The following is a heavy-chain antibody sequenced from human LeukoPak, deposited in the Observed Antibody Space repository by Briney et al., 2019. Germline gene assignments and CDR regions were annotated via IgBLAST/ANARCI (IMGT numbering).Heavy chain of an antibody. CDR2: ISSSSSTI. D-gene: IGHD1-26*01. Sequence: PGGSLRLSCAVSGFTFSSYSMNWVRQAPGKGLEWVSYISSSSSTIYYADSVKGRFTISRDNAKNSLYLQMNSLRDEDTAVYYCAREARGGSYWVYDYWGQGTLVTVSS. CDR1: GFTFSSYS. V-gene: IGHV3-48*02. CDR3: AREARGGSYWVYDY. J-gene: IGHJ4*02.